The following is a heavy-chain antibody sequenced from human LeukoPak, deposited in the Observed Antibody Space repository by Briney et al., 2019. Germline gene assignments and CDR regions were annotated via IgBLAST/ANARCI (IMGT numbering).Heavy chain of an antibody. V-gene: IGHV1-24*01. Sequence: ASVKVSCKASGGTFRSYAINWVRQAPGKGLEWMGGFDPEDGETIYAQKFQGRVTMTEDTSTDTAYMELSSLRSEDTAVYYCATVSYDYVWGSYRPHLYYFDYWGQGTLVTVSS. J-gene: IGHJ4*02. CDR3: ATVSYDYVWGSYRPHLYYFDY. D-gene: IGHD3-16*02. CDR1: GGTFRSYA. CDR2: FDPEDGET.